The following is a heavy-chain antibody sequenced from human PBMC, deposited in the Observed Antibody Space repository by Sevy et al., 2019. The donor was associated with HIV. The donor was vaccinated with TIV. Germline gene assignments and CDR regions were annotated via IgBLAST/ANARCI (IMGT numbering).Heavy chain of an antibody. J-gene: IGHJ4*02. V-gene: IGHV4-34*01. CDR1: GGSFSGYY. D-gene: IGHD4-17*01. Sequence: SETLSLTCAVYGGSFSGYYWSWIRQPPGKGLEWIGTIYYSGNTYYNPSLKSRVTISVATSRNQFSLRLSPATAADTAVYYCARRTYGDYVGYYDYWGQGTLVTVSS. CDR3: ARRTYGDYVGYYDY. CDR2: IYYSGNT.